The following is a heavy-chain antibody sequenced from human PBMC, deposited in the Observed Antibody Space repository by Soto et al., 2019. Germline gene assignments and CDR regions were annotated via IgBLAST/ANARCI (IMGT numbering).Heavy chain of an antibody. Sequence: EVQLVESGGGLVQPGGSLRLSCAASGFTFSSYDMHWVRQATGKGLEWVSAIGTAGDTYYPGSVKGRFTISRENAKISLYLQMTSLRAGDTAVYYCARGKDLLRIAAAGTWWFDPWGQGTLVTVSS. D-gene: IGHD6-13*01. CDR2: IGTAGDT. CDR3: ARGKDLLRIAAAGTWWFDP. V-gene: IGHV3-13*01. J-gene: IGHJ5*02. CDR1: GFTFSSYD.